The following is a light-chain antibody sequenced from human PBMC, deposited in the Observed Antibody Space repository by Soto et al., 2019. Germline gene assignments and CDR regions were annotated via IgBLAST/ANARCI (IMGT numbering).Light chain of an antibody. Sequence: QSALTQPASVSGSPGQSIAISCTGTSSDVGAYNYVSWYQQHPGKAPKLMIYDVSHRPSGASDRFSGSKSGNTASLTTSGLQPEDEADYYCTSYTSSSTYVFGTGTKLTVL. CDR2: DVS. V-gene: IGLV2-14*01. J-gene: IGLJ1*01. CDR3: TSYTSSSTYV. CDR1: SSDVGAYNY.